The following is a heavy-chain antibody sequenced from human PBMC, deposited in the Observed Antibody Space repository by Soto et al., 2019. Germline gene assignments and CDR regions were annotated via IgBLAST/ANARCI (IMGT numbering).Heavy chain of an antibody. CDR3: TRHRTNTYGSGIPFDY. CDR2: MYYGGNT. V-gene: IGHV4-39*01. J-gene: IGHJ4*02. D-gene: IGHD3-10*01. CDR1: GASISSSNYY. Sequence: QLQLQESGPGLLKPSETLSLTCTVSGASISSSNYYWAWIRQPPGKGLEWIGSMYYGGNTNYNPSLKSRVTISVDTSKNQFSLKLSSVTAADTAVYYCTRHRTNTYGSGIPFDYWGQGTLVTVSS.